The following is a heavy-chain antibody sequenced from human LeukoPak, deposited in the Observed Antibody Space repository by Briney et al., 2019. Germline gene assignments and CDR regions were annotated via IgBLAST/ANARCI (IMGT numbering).Heavy chain of an antibody. J-gene: IGHJ4*02. Sequence: GSLRLSCAASGFTFSSYAMSWVRQAPGKGLEWVSAISGSGGSTYYADSVKGRFTISRDNSKNTPYLQMNSLRAEDTAVYYCAKGGTAVDYYDSSEGYFDYWGQGTLVTVSS. CDR2: ISGSGGST. CDR1: GFTFSSYA. CDR3: AKGGTAVDYYDSSEGYFDY. D-gene: IGHD3-22*01. V-gene: IGHV3-23*01.